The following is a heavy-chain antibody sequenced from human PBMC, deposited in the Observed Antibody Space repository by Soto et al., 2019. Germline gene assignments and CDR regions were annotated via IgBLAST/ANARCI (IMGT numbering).Heavy chain of an antibody. Sequence: ASVKVSCKASGYTFTSYAMHWVRQAPGQRLEWMGWINAGNGNTKYSQKFQGRVTITRDTSASTAYMELSSLRSEDTAVYYCARVWESWYSHPLDAFDIRGQGTMVTVSS. CDR3: ARVWESWYSHPLDAFDI. CDR1: GYTFTSYA. V-gene: IGHV1-3*01. CDR2: INAGNGNT. J-gene: IGHJ3*02. D-gene: IGHD3-16*01.